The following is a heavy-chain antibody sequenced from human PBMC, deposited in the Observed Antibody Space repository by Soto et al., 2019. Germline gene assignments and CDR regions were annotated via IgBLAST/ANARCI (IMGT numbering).Heavy chain of an antibody. CDR2: ISGSGGVT. CDR1: GFTFSNSA. CDR3: AKALYSGWVYCMDV. Sequence: HPGGSLRLSCAASGFTFSNSAMSWVRQAPGKGLEWVSSISGSGGVTYHADSAKGRFTISRDNSKNTLNVQMDSLRAEDTAVYYCAKALYSGWVYCMDVWGQGTTVTVSS. J-gene: IGHJ6*03. D-gene: IGHD5-12*01. V-gene: IGHV3-23*01.